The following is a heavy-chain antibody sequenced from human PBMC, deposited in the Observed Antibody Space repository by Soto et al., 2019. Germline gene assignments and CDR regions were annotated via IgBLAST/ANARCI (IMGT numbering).Heavy chain of an antibody. J-gene: IGHJ6*02. V-gene: IGHV5-10-1*01. CDR2: IDPSDSYT. Sequence: GESLKISCKGSGYSFTSYWISWVRQMPGKGLEWMGRIDPSDSYTNYSPSFQGHVTISADKSISTAYLQWSSLKASDTAMYYCAREDIVVVPAAIRYYYYGMDVWGQGTTVTVSS. CDR3: AREDIVVVPAAIRYYYYGMDV. CDR1: GYSFTSYW. D-gene: IGHD2-2*02.